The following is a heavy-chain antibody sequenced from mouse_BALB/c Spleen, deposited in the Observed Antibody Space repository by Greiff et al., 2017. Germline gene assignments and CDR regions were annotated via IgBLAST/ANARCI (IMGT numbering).Heavy chain of an antibody. CDR1: GYTFTSYV. V-gene: IGHV1-14*01. J-gene: IGHJ2*01. CDR2: INPYNDGT. Sequence: VQLQQSGPELVKPGASVKMSCKASGYTFTSYVMHWVKQKPGQGLEWIGYINPYNDGTKYNEKFKGKATLTSDKSSSTAYMELSSLTSEDSAVYYCAKEGGRLRRGAFDYWGQGTTLTVSS. CDR3: AKEGGRLRRGAFDY. D-gene: IGHD2-4*01.